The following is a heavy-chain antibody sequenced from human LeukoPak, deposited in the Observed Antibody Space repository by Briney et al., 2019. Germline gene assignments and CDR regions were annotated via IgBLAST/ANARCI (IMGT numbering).Heavy chain of an antibody. Sequence: ASVKVSCKASGYTFTSYDINWVRQAPGQGLEWMGWINPNSGGTNYAQRFQGRVTMTRDTSISTAYTELSRLRSDDTAVYYCAAGLLEWLLSDYWGQGTLVTVSS. J-gene: IGHJ4*02. D-gene: IGHD3-3*01. V-gene: IGHV1-2*02. CDR2: INPNSGGT. CDR1: GYTFTSYD. CDR3: AAGLLEWLLSDY.